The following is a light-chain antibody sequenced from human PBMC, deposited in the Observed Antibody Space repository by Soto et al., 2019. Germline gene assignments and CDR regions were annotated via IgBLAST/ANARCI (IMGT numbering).Light chain of an antibody. Sequence: QSVLTRPASVSGSPGQSITISCTGTSSDVGRFNFVSWFQQHPGKAPKLLIYEVTKRPSGVSNRFSGSKSGNTASLTISGLQTEDEADYYCSSYTTRSTYVFGTGTRSPS. J-gene: IGLJ1*01. V-gene: IGLV2-14*01. CDR2: EVT. CDR1: SSDVGRFNF. CDR3: SSYTTRSTYV.